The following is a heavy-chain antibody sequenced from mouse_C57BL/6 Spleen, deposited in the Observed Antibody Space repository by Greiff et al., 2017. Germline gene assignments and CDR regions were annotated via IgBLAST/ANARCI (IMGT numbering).Heavy chain of an antibody. V-gene: IGHV5-17*01. CDR3: ARWDYALYYAMDY. Sequence: EVKLVESGGGLVKPGGSLKLSCAASGFTFSDYGMHWVRQAPEKGLEWVAYISSGSSTIYYADTVKGRFTISRNNAKNTLFLQMTSLRSEDTAMYYCARWDYALYYAMDYWGQGTSVTVSS. CDR2: ISSGSSTI. CDR1: GFTFSDYG. J-gene: IGHJ4*01. D-gene: IGHD2-4*01.